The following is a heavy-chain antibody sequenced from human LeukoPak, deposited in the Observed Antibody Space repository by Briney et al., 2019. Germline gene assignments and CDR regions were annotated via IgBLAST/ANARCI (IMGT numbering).Heavy chain of an antibody. CDR1: GFTFSSYA. CDR2: ISYDGSNK. V-gene: IGHV3-30-3*01. D-gene: IGHD1-26*01. J-gene: IGHJ4*02. Sequence: GRSLRLSCAASGFTFSSYAMHWVRQAPGKGLEWVAVISYDGSNKYYADSVKGRFTISRDNSKNTLYLQMNSLRAEDTAVYYCASGIVAPDYWGQGTLVTVSS. CDR3: ASGIVAPDY.